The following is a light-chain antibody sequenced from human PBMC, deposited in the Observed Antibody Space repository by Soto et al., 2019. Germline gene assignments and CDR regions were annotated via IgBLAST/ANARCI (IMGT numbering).Light chain of an antibody. CDR3: QQYNSYPWT. V-gene: IGKV1-5*01. Sequence: DIQLTQWPSSLCASVADLVPRTGQASQSIREYISWFHHTPGNAPKLLIYDAVSLESGVSSRLSGIESGTEFTLTISSLQPDDFATYYCQQYNSYPWTFVHG. CDR1: QSIREY. J-gene: IGKJ1*01. CDR2: DAV.